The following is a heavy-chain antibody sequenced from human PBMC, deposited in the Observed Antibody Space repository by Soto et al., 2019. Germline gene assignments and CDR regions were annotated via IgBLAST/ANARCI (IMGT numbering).Heavy chain of an antibody. V-gene: IGHV4-59*08. CDR1: GCSISSYY. CDR3: ARLVRYFDWSAYYFDY. J-gene: IGHJ4*02. Sequence: SETLSLTCTVSGCSISSYYWSWIRQPPGKGLEWIGYIYYSGSTNYNPSLKSRVTISVDTSKNQFSLKLSSVTAADTAVYYCARLVRYFDWSAYYFDYWGQGTLVTVS. CDR2: IYYSGST. D-gene: IGHD3-9*01.